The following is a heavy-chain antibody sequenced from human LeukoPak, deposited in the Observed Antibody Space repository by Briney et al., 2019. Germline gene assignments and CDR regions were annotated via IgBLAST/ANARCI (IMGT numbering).Heavy chain of an antibody. D-gene: IGHD3-22*01. CDR3: ARAAYYYDSSGSTVPDY. Sequence: GSLRLSCAASGFTFSSYSMNWVRQAPGKGLEWVSYISSSGSTIYYADSVKGRFTISRDNAKNSLYLQMNSLRAEDTAVYYCARAAYYYDSSGSTVPDYWGQGTLVTVSS. V-gene: IGHV3-48*04. CDR2: ISSSGSTI. CDR1: GFTFSSYS. J-gene: IGHJ4*02.